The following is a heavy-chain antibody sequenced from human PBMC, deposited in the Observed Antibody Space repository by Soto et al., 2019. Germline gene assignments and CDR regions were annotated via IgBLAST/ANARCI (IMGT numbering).Heavy chain of an antibody. J-gene: IGHJ4*02. CDR3: ARVRYYDFWSGSPYFDY. CDR1: GYTFTSYY. CDR2: INPSGGST. Sequence: QVQLVQSGAEVKRPGASVKVSCKASGYTFTSYYMHWVRQAPGQGLEWMGIINPSGGSTSYAQKFQGRVTMTRDTSTSTVYMELSSLRSEDMAVYYCARVRYYDFWSGSPYFDYWGQGTLVTVSS. D-gene: IGHD3-3*01. V-gene: IGHV1-46*01.